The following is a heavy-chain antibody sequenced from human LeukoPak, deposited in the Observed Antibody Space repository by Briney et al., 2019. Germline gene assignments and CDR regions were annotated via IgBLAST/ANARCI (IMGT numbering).Heavy chain of an antibody. CDR2: IDNDGST. Sequence: PGGSLRLSCAPSGFSFNNYWMPWVRHAPGKGLEWVSRIDNDGSTRYADSVKGRFTISRDNAKNTLYLQMNSLRADDTAVYYCVGSSGWPGYRGQGSLVTVSS. CDR1: GFSFNNYW. J-gene: IGHJ4*02. V-gene: IGHV3-74*01. D-gene: IGHD6-19*01. CDR3: VGSSGWPGY.